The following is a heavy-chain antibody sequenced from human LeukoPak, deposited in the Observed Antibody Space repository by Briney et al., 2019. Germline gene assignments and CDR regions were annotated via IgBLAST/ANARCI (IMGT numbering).Heavy chain of an antibody. CDR3: ARDDPVQGRFDY. CDR1: GGSISSYY. D-gene: IGHD3-10*01. CDR2: IYYSGST. J-gene: IGHJ4*02. V-gene: IGHV4-59*01. Sequence: SETLSLTCTVSGGSISSYYWSWIRQPPGKGLEWIGYIYYSGSTNYNPSLKSRVTISVDTSKNQFSLKLSSVTAADTAVYYCARDDPVQGRFDYWGQGTLVTVSS.